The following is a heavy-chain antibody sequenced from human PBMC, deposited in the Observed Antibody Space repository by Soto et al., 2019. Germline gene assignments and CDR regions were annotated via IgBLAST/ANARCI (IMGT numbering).Heavy chain of an antibody. CDR1: GGTFSSYA. Sequence: QVQLVQSGAEVKKPGSSVKVSCKASGGTFSSYAISWVRQAPGQGLEWMGGIIPIFGTANYAQKCQGRGTITADESTSTAYMELSSLRSEDTAVYYCARWSPVDTAMVRGPAFDYWGQGTLVTVSS. CDR2: IIPIFGTA. V-gene: IGHV1-69*12. J-gene: IGHJ4*02. CDR3: ARWSPVDTAMVRGPAFDY. D-gene: IGHD5-18*01.